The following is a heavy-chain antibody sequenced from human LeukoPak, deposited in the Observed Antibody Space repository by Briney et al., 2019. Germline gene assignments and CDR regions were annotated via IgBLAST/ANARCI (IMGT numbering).Heavy chain of an antibody. CDR1: GGSISSSSYY. V-gene: IGHV4-39*01. Sequence: SETLSLTCTVSGGSISSSSYYWGWIRQPPGKGLEWIGSIYYSGSTYYNPSLKSRVTISVDTSKNQFSLKLSSVTAADTAVYYCARHRTIFGVADYGMDVWGQGTTVTVSS. J-gene: IGHJ6*02. CDR3: ARHRTIFGVADYGMDV. CDR2: IYYSGST. D-gene: IGHD3-3*01.